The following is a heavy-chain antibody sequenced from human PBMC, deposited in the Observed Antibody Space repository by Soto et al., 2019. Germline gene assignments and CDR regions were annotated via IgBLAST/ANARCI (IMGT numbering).Heavy chain of an antibody. CDR1: GGSISSYY. V-gene: IGHV4-59*08. D-gene: IGHD4-17*01. J-gene: IGHJ5*02. CDR3: ARLGESGFDP. CDR2: IYYSGST. Sequence: SETLSLTCTVSGGSISSYYWSWIRQPPGKGLEWIGYIYYSGSTNYNPSLKSRVTISVDTSKNQFSLKLSSVTAADTAVYYCARLGESGFDPWGQGTLVTVSS.